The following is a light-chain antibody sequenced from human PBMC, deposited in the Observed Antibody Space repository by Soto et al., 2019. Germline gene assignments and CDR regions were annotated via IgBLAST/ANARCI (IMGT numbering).Light chain of an antibody. V-gene: IGLV3-21*02. Sequence: SYELTQPPSVSVAPGQTARITCGGNNIGSKSVHWYQQKPGQAPVLVVYGDSDRPSGIPERFSGSNSGNTATLTISRVEAGDEAEYYCKVWDSSSDHYVFGTGTKVTV. CDR2: GDS. CDR1: NIGSKS. CDR3: KVWDSSSDHYV. J-gene: IGLJ1*01.